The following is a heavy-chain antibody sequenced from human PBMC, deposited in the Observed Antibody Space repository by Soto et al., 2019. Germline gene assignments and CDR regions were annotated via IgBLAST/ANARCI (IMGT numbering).Heavy chain of an antibody. J-gene: IGHJ6*01. D-gene: IGHD2-15*01. V-gene: IGHV1-69*06. CDR2: IIPIFGTA. Sequence: SVLVSCKDFGVTFRSYAISWVRQAPVQGLEWMGWIIPIFGTANYAQKFQGRVTITADKSTSTAYMELSSLRSEDTAVYYCARGVEGCSGGSCYYDHYGLDVWG. CDR3: ARGVEGCSGGSCYYDHYGLDV. CDR1: GVTFRSYA.